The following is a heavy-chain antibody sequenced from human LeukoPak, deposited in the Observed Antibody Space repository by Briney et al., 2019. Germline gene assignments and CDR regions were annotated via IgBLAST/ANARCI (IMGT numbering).Heavy chain of an antibody. CDR3: SRGYDSSGFPLN. CDR2: INSDGSST. V-gene: IGHV3-74*01. J-gene: IGHJ4*02. CDR1: GFTFSNYW. D-gene: IGHD3-22*01. Sequence: GGSLRLSCEASGFTFSNYWLHWVRQAPGKGLVWVSRINSDGSSTSYADSVKGRFTISRDNAKNTLYLQMNSLRVEDTAIYYCSRGYDSSGFPLNWGQGTLVTVSA.